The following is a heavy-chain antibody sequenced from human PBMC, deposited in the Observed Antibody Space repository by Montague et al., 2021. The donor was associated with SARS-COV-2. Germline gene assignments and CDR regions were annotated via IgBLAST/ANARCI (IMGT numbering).Heavy chain of an antibody. CDR1: GGSISSPDCY. Sequence: SETLSLTCTVSGGSISSPDCYWGCIRQSPGMGLVWIGSISYAGRTYYNPSLRSRVSFSMDTSKNHFSLSLNSATAADTAVYFCARQLPSYCSTNKCYPYYFDVWGQGALVTVSS. CDR2: ISYAGRT. CDR3: ARQLPSYCSTNKCYPYYFDV. J-gene: IGHJ4*02. D-gene: IGHD2-2*01. V-gene: IGHV4-39*01.